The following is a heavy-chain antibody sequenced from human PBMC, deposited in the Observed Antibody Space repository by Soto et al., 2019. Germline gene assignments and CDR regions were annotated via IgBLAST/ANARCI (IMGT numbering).Heavy chain of an antibody. V-gene: IGHV4-59*12. J-gene: IGHJ4*02. CDR3: ARLIEVVVAATLYYFDY. D-gene: IGHD2-15*01. CDR1: GGSISSYY. Sequence: PSETLSLTCTVSGGSISSYYWSWIRQPPGKGLEWIGYIYYSGSTNYNPSLKSRVTISVDTSKNQFSLKLSSVTAADTAVYYCARLIEVVVAATLYYFDYWGQGTLVTVSS. CDR2: IYYSGST.